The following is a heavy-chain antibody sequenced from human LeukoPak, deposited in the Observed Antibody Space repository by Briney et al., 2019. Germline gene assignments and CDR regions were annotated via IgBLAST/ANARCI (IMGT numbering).Heavy chain of an antibody. V-gene: IGHV3-33*06. CDR3: AKEGSYPFDY. Sequence: GGSLRLSCAASGFTFSSYGMHWVRQAPGKGLEWVAVIWYDGSNKYYADSVKGRFTISRDNSKSTLYLQMNSLRAEDTAVYYCAKEGSYPFDYWGQGTLVTVSS. CDR1: GFTFSSYG. CDR2: IWYDGSNK. J-gene: IGHJ4*02. D-gene: IGHD5-18*01.